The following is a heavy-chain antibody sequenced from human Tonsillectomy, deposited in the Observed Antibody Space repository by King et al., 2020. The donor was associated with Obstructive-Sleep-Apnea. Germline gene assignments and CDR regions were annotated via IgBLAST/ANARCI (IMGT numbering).Heavy chain of an antibody. Sequence: VQLVESGGGSVQRGGSLRLSCAVSGFTLSRYWMHWVRQAPGKGLVWVSRINTDGSSTDYAGSVKGRFTISRDKAKNTLYLQMNSLRAEDTAVYYCARGGHYNDCLTGSVSRDWFDPWGQGTLVTVSS. CDR2: INTDGSST. V-gene: IGHV3-74*01. CDR3: ARGGHYNDCLTGSVSRDWFDP. D-gene: IGHD3-9*01. J-gene: IGHJ5*02. CDR1: GFTLSRYW.